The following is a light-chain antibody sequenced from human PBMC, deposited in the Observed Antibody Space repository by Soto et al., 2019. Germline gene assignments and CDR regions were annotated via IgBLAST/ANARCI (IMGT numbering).Light chain of an antibody. Sequence: EIVLTQSPATLSLSPGERATLSCRASQSVSSYLAWYQQKPGQAPRLLIYDASNRATGIPARFSGSGSGTDFTLNISSLEPEDFEVYYCQQRSNWPLLTFGGGTKVEIK. CDR1: QSVSSY. CDR2: DAS. V-gene: IGKV3-11*01. CDR3: QQRSNWPLLT. J-gene: IGKJ4*01.